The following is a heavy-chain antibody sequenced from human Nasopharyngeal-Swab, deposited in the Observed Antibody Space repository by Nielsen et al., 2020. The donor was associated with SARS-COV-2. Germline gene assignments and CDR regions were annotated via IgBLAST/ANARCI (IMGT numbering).Heavy chain of an antibody. CDR3: ARVRQSGAYFPFDS. J-gene: IGHJ4*02. D-gene: IGHD1-26*01. CDR1: GFTVSSNF. Sequence: GESLKISCVASGFTVSSNFVSWVRQAPGKGLEWVSLLKSGGGTFCADSVRGRFTISRDNSRNTVYLQMNSLRAEDTAVYYCARVRQSGAYFPFDSWGLGTLVTVSS. CDR2: LKSGGGT. V-gene: IGHV3-53*01.